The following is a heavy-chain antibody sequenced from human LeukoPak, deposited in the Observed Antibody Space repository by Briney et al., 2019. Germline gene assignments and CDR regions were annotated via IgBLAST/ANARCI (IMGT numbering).Heavy chain of an antibody. Sequence: SETLSLTCAVYGGSFSGYYWGWIRQPPGKGLEWIGEINHSGSTNYNPSLKSRVTISVDTSKNQFSLKLSSVTAADTAVYYCARGPHVLLWFGELLAKHYYYYGMDVWGQGTTVTVSS. J-gene: IGHJ6*02. CDR1: GGSFSGYY. CDR3: ARGPHVLLWFGELLAKHYYYYGMDV. D-gene: IGHD3-10*01. CDR2: INHSGST. V-gene: IGHV4-34*01.